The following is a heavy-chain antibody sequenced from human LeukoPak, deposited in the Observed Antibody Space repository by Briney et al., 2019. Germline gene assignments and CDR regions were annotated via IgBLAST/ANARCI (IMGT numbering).Heavy chain of an antibody. D-gene: IGHD1-1*01. V-gene: IGHV4-38-2*02. CDR3: ARGNWNDVVGYYFDY. CDR1: GYSISSGYY. CDR2: IYHSGST. J-gene: IGHJ4*02. Sequence: SETLSLTCTVSGYSISSGYYWGGIRRPLGKGREGIGSIYHSGSTYYNRSLKSRVTISVDTSKNQFSLKLSSVTAADTAVYYCARGNWNDVVGYYFDYWGQGTLVTVSS.